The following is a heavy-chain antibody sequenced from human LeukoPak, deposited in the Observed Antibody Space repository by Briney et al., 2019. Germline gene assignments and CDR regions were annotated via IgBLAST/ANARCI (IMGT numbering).Heavy chain of an antibody. D-gene: IGHD3-3*01. V-gene: IGHV3-7*01. CDR2: IKQDGSEK. CDR3: ARVSTIFGVVYYYYMAV. CDR1: GFTFSSYW. Sequence: GGSLRLSCAASGFTFSSYWMSWVRQAPGKGLEWVANIKQDGSEKYYVDSVKGRFTISRDNAKNSLYLQMNSLRAEDTAVYYCARVSTIFGVVYYYYMAVCGKGTTVTVSS. J-gene: IGHJ6*03.